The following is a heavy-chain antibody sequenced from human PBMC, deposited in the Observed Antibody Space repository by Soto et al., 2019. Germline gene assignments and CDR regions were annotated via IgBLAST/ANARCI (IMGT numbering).Heavy chain of an antibody. J-gene: IGHJ3*02. V-gene: IGHV1-2*04. CDR2: INPNSGGT. D-gene: IGHD3-10*01. CDR1: GYTFTGYY. CDR3: ARGVSTWIYTVRGGGDDAFDI. Sequence: ASVKVSCKASGYTFTGYYMHWVRQAPGQGLEWMGWINPNSGGTNYAQKFQGWVTMTRDTSISTAYMELSRLRSDDTAVYYCARGVSTWIYTVRGGGDDAFDIWGQGTMVTVSS.